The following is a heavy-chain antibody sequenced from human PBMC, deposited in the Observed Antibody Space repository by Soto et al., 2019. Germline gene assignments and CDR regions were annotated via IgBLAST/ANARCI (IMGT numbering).Heavy chain of an antibody. V-gene: IGHV3-30-3*01. CDR3: ARDPKTSGGQHWAFNYFDS. D-gene: IGHD7-27*01. J-gene: IGHJ4*02. Sequence: GGSLRLSCAASGFSFSISPMHWVRQAPGKGPDWVALISYDGTNKFYADSVKGRFTISRDNSKSTLYLQVDSLRPEDAAVYYCARDPKTSGGQHWAFNYFDSWGQGTLVTVSS. CDR1: GFSFSISP. CDR2: ISYDGTNK.